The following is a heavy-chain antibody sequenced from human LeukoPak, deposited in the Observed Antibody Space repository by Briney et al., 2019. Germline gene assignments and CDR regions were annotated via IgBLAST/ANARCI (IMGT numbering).Heavy chain of an antibody. V-gene: IGHV3-15*07. Sequence: PGGSLRLSCAASGFSFCNAWMNWVRQAPGKGLEWVGRILSKTSGGTTDYATPVKGRFTISRDDSKNMLYLHMNSLQIEDTAVYYCADYYASGSYPPWGQGTLVTVSS. CDR3: ADYYASGSYPP. CDR1: GFSFCNAW. J-gene: IGHJ5*02. CDR2: ILSKTSGGTT. D-gene: IGHD3-10*01.